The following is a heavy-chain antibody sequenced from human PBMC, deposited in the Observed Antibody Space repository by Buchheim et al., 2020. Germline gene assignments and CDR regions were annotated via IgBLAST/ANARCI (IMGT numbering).Heavy chain of an antibody. CDR3: ARVLTRWLQFGPFDY. Sequence: EVQLLESGGGLVQPGGSLRLSCAASGFTFSSYWMSWVRQAPGKGLEWVANIKQDGSEKYYVDSVKGRFTISRDNAKNSLSLQMNSLRAEDTAVYYCARVLTRWLQFGPFDYWGQGTL. D-gene: IGHD5-24*01. J-gene: IGHJ4*02. CDR2: IKQDGSEK. V-gene: IGHV3-7*01. CDR1: GFTFSSYW.